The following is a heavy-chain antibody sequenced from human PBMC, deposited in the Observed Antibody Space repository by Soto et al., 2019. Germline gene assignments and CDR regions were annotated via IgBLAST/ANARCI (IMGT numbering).Heavy chain of an antibody. Sequence: SQTLSLTCAISGDSFSSNIAAWNWIRQSPSRGLEWLGRTYYRSTRWYNDYAVSVRGRITVNPDTSKNQFSLHLNSVTPEDTAVYYCARGERKKPLYSSGWYGYYYYGMDVWGQGTTVTVS. V-gene: IGHV6-1*01. CDR3: ARGERKKPLYSSGWYGYYYYGMDV. CDR2: TYYRSTRWYN. CDR1: GDSFSSNIAA. J-gene: IGHJ6*02. D-gene: IGHD6-19*01.